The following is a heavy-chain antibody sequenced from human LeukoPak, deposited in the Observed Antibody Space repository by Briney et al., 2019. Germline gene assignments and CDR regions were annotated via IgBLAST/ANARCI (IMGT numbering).Heavy chain of an antibody. Sequence: GGSLRLSCVVSGFTFNRCWMNWVRQAPGKGLEWVAHINPDGRDTYYVDSVKGRFTISRDNSKNTLYLQMNSLRAEDTAVYYCARDLSMTTVTTFLFDYWGQGTLVTVSS. V-gene: IGHV3-7*01. CDR3: ARDLSMTTVTTFLFDY. D-gene: IGHD4-17*01. CDR2: INPDGRDT. CDR1: GFTFNRCW. J-gene: IGHJ4*02.